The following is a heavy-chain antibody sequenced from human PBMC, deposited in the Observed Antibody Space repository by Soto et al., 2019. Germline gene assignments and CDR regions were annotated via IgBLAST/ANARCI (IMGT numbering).Heavy chain of an antibody. D-gene: IGHD6-19*01. CDR3: ARVIAVAGTDAFDI. CDR2: IYPGDSDT. V-gene: IGHV5-51*01. Sequence: ESLKISCKGSGYSFTTYWIAWVRQMPGKGLEWMGIIYPGDSDTRYSPSFQGQVTISADKSISTAYLQWSSLKASDTAMYYCARVIAVAGTDAFDIWGQGTMVTVSS. J-gene: IGHJ3*02. CDR1: GYSFTTYW.